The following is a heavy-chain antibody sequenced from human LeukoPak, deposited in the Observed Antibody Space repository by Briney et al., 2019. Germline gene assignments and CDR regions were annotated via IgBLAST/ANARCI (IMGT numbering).Heavy chain of an antibody. CDR2: INPSGGST. CDR1: GYTFNIYY. J-gene: IGHJ4*01. V-gene: IGHV1-46*02. CDR3: ARDGSPARFDY. D-gene: IGHD6-13*01. Sequence: GSVKVSCKTSGYTFNIYYMHWVRQAPGQGLEWMGIINPSGGSTTYAQKFQGRVTMTRDTSTTTVYMELNNLKSEDTAVYYCARDGSPARFDYWGHGTLVTVSS.